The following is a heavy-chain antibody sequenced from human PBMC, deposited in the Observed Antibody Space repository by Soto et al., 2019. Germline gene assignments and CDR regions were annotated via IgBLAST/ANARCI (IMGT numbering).Heavy chain of an antibody. CDR2: IYYSGST. J-gene: IGHJ6*02. V-gene: IGHV4-31*03. Sequence: SETLSLTCTVSGGSISSGGYYWSWIRQHPGKGLEWIGYIYYSGSTYYNPSLKSRVTISVDTSKNQFSLKLSSVTAADTAVYYCARAYGSYDSIVYYGMDVWGQGTTVTVSS. CDR3: ARAYGSYDSIVYYGMDV. D-gene: IGHD3-10*01. CDR1: GGSISSGGYY.